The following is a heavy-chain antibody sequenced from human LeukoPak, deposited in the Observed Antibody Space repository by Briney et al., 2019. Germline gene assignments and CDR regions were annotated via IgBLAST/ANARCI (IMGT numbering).Heavy chain of an antibody. Sequence: GGSLRLSCTASKFTFRNYDMSWVRQAPGKGLEWVSVIFASGGTTYYADSVKGRLTISRDNSKNTLSLQMNSLGAEDTAVYYCAKRQCSGFNCAFFDLWGQGTLVTVSS. CDR1: KFTFRNYD. J-gene: IGHJ4*02. CDR3: AKRQCSGFNCAFFDL. CDR2: IFASGGTT. V-gene: IGHV3-23*01. D-gene: IGHD2-15*01.